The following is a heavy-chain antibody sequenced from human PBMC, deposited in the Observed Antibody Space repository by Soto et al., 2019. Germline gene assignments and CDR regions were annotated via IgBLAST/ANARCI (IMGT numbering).Heavy chain of an antibody. CDR2: INPSGGST. D-gene: IGHD6-19*01. CDR3: AGGGRSSYSSGWYSFDY. CDR1: GYTVTSYY. V-gene: IGHV1-46*01. Sequence: QVQLVQSGAEVKKPGASVKVSCKASGYTVTSYYMHWVRQAPGQGLEWMGIINPSGGSTSYAQKFQGRVTMTRHTSTRTVYMELSSMRSEDTAVYYCAGGGRSSYSSGWYSFDYWGQGTLVTVSS. J-gene: IGHJ4*02.